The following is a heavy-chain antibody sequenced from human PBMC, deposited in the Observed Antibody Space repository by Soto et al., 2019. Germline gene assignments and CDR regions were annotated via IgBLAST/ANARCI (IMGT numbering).Heavy chain of an antibody. CDR1: GFTFSSYG. CDR2: ITGSGDTS. J-gene: IGHJ1*01. Sequence: EVQLLESGGGLVQPGGSLRLSCAASGFTFSSYGMTWVRQAPGKGLEWVSRITGSGDTSVYADSMNGRFTISRDNSKNTVYLQMKSLRAEDTALYYCAKGDAVAGGYLHHWGQGTLVTVSS. D-gene: IGHD6-19*01. CDR3: AKGDAVAGGYLHH. V-gene: IGHV3-23*01.